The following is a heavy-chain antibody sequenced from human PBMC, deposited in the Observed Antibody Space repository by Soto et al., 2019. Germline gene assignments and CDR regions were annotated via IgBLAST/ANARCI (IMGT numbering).Heavy chain of an antibody. Sequence: ASVKVSCKASGYTFTSYAMHWVRQAPGQRLEWMGWINAGNGNTKYSQKFQGRVTITRDTSASTAYMELSSLRSEDTAVYYCARESGSSDPKRYYYYYYMDVWGKGTTVTVSS. V-gene: IGHV1-3*01. CDR3: ARESGSSDPKRYYYYYYMDV. J-gene: IGHJ6*03. CDR1: GYTFTSYA. D-gene: IGHD6-6*01. CDR2: INAGNGNT.